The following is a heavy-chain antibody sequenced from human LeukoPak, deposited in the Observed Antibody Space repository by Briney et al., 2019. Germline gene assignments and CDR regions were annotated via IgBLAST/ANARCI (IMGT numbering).Heavy chain of an antibody. Sequence: GGSLRLSCAASGFTFSTYGMHWVRQAPGKGLEWVAFIRSDGSTKYFADSVKGRFTISRDNSKNTLYLQMNSLRAEDTAVYYCVAYCGGDCYPELDYWGQGTLVTVSS. CDR1: GFTFSTYG. D-gene: IGHD2-21*02. V-gene: IGHV3-30*02. CDR2: IRSDGSTK. CDR3: VAYCGGDCYPELDY. J-gene: IGHJ4*02.